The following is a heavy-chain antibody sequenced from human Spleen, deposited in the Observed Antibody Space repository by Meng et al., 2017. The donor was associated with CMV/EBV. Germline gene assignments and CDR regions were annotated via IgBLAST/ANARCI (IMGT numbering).Heavy chain of an antibody. CDR1: GGSISSYY. Sequence: SETLSLTCTVSGGSISSYYWSWIRQPPGKGLEWIGYIYYSGSTNYNPSLKSRVTISVDTSKNHFSLKLSSVTAADTAVYYCAGGLARLGWFDPWGQGTLVTVSS. CDR3: AGGLARLGWFDP. CDR2: IYYSGST. J-gene: IGHJ5*02. D-gene: IGHD6-6*01. V-gene: IGHV4-59*12.